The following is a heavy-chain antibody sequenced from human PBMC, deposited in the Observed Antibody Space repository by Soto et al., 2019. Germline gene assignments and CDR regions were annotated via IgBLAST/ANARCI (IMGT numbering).Heavy chain of an antibody. V-gene: IGHV1-18*01. Sequence: QVQLVQSGTEVKKPGASVKVSCKASGYTFTRFGINWVRQAPGQGLEWMGWISGHNGNTHSAQNFQGRVTVTTDKSTTPGYMELRSLRYDDTAVYYCARDFAAGGQLLRGFDFWSQGTLVTVSS. CDR3: ARDFAAGGQLLRGFDF. J-gene: IGHJ4*02. CDR1: GYTFTRFG. D-gene: IGHD6-6*01. CDR2: ISGHNGNT.